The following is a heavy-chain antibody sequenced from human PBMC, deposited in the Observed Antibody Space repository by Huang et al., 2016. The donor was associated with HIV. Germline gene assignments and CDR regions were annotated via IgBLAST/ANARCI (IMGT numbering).Heavy chain of an antibody. CDR3: AMSLRYQYDSRSYWGRYFDY. Sequence: QVQLEQSGPAVRKPGSSVKVSCQASGGSFSDQIISWVRQGPGQRFEWMGGIIPLFRAPAYAEEFKGRVTMTEDEATATIYMELNSLTSEDTAVYYCAMSLRYQYDSRSYWGRYFDYWGQGTLVTVSS. D-gene: IGHD3-16*01. J-gene: IGHJ4*02. CDR1: GGSFSDQI. CDR2: IIPLFRAP. V-gene: IGHV1-69*01.